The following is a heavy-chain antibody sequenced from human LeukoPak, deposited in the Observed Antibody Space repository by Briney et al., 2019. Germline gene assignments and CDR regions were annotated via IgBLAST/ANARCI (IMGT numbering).Heavy chain of an antibody. D-gene: IGHD6-19*01. V-gene: IGHV3-48*03. J-gene: IGHJ4*02. CDR2: ISNSGSTI. CDR1: GFTFSNYE. CDR3: AKDKAGGLDY. Sequence: PGGSLRLSCAASGFTFSNYEMNWVRQAPGKGLEWVSYISNSGSTIYYADSVKGRFTISRDNAKNSLYLQMNSLRAEDTAEYYCAKDKAGGLDYWGQEILVTVSS.